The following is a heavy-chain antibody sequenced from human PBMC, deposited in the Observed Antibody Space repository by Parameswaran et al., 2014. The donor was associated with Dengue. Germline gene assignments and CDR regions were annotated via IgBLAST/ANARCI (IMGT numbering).Heavy chain of an antibody. D-gene: IGHD3-10*01. CDR3: AREWGAEGFRELSWLDP. Sequence: KWIRQPPGKGLEWVSYISSSGGSTLYADSVKGRFTVSRDNADNSLHLQMDSLRDEDTAIYYCAREWGAEGFRELSWLDPWGQGTLVTVSS. J-gene: IGHJ5*02. V-gene: IGHV3-48*02. CDR2: ISSSGGST.